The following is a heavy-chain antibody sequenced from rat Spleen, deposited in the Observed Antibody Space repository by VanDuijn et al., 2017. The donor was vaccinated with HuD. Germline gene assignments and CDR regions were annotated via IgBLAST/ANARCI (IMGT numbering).Heavy chain of an antibody. CDR2: ITNDGGNT. CDR3: TRGDYYDGYYPSWFAY. D-gene: IGHD1-12*03. Sequence: EVQLVESGGGLVQPGRSLKLSCVASGFTFNNYWMTWIRQAPGKKLEWIAAITNDGGNTYYSDSVKGRFTISRDNAQSTLYLQMNSLRSEDTATYYCTRGDYYDGYYPSWFAYWGQGTLVTVSS. V-gene: IGHV5-31*01. CDR1: GFTFNNYW. J-gene: IGHJ3*01.